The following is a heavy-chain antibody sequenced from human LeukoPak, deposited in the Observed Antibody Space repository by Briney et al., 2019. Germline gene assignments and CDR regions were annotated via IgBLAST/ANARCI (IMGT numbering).Heavy chain of an antibody. D-gene: IGHD3-9*01. CDR1: GYSISSGHY. J-gene: IGHJ5*02. CDR2: INYGGHT. CDR3: ARTHFDSLGWFDP. V-gene: IGHV4-38-2*02. Sequence: PSETLSLTCTVSGYSISSGHYWGWIRQSPGKGLEWIANINYGGHTYYNPSVKSRVTLSVDVSKNRFSLNLTSVTAADTALYFCARTHFDSLGWFDPWGQGIQVIVSS.